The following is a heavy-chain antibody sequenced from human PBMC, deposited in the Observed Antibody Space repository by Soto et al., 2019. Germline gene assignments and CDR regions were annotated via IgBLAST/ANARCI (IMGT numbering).Heavy chain of an antibody. Sequence: PSETLSLTCTVSSAPITKYYWGWVRQAPGRGLEWIGFTHHSGYISYSPSLKSRVTMSVDPSKNQVSLKLSSVTAADTAVYYCARDAGGLYDSSGYSNWFAPWAQGTLVTVSS. J-gene: IGHJ5*02. V-gene: IGHV4-59*01. CDR2: THHSGYI. D-gene: IGHD3-22*01. CDR3: ARDAGGLYDSSGYSNWFAP. CDR1: SAPITKYY.